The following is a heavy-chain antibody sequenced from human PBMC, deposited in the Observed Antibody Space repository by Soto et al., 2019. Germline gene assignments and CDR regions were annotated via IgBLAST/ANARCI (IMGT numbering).Heavy chain of an antibody. Sequence: QVQLVESGGGVVQPGRSLRLSCAASGFTFSSYAMHWVRQAPGKGLEWVAVISYDGSNKYYADSVKGRFTISRDNSKNTLYLQMNSLRAEDTAVYYWARNGALDYWGQGTLVTVSS. CDR2: ISYDGSNK. D-gene: IGHD3-10*01. CDR3: ARNGALDY. J-gene: IGHJ4*02. CDR1: GFTFSSYA. V-gene: IGHV3-30-3*01.